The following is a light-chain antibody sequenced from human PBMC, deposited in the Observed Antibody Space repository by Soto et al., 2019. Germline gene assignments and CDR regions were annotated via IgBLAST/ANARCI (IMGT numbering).Light chain of an antibody. V-gene: IGLV2-14*03. CDR2: GVT. CDR3: SSFTYPRISV. J-gene: IGLJ1*01. CDR1: HNDIGTYDY. Sequence: QSVLTQPTSVSGSPGQSITISCTGNHNDIGTYDYVSWYQQHPGRAPRLLIHGVTTRPSGISGRFSASKSGLTASLTISGIQPEVEADYYCSSFTYPRISVFGPGTKVTV.